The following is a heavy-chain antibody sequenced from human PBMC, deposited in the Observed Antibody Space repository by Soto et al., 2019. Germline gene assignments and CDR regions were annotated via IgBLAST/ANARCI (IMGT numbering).Heavy chain of an antibody. D-gene: IGHD2-21*01. Sequence: QVQLQESGPGVVKPSETLSLTCNVSGGSVADYYWNWIRQTPGKGLEWIGYVYYSGSTNHNPSLKSRVTMSVDTSKNQFSLKLSSVTAADTAEYFCARGQFGSCNSLGCYFYFDYWGQGTLVTVSS. CDR1: GGSVADYY. J-gene: IGHJ4*02. V-gene: IGHV4-59*02. CDR3: ARGQFGSCNSLGCYFYFDY. CDR2: VYYSGST.